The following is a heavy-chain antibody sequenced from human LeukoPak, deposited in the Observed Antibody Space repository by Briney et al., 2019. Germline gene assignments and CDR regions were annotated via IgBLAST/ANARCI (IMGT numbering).Heavy chain of an antibody. CDR3: ARLGFRYSSRYFDS. CDR2: ISAYNGNT. Sequence: ASVKVSCKVSGYTLTELSMHWVRQAPGQGLEWMGWISAYNGNTNYAQKLQGRVTMTTDTSTSTAYMELRSLRSDDTAVYYCARLGFRYSSRYFDSWGQGTLVTVSS. D-gene: IGHD6-13*01. J-gene: IGHJ4*02. CDR1: GYTLTELS. V-gene: IGHV1-18*01.